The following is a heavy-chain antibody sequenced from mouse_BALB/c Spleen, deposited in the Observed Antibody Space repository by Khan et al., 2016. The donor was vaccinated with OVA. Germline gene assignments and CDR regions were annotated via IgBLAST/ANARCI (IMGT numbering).Heavy chain of an antibody. Sequence: VQLQQSGAVLARPGASVKMSCKASGYIFTSYLIHWVKQRPGQGLEWIGDIYPGNSDTTYNQKFKEKAKLTADTSATTAYMELSSLTNEDSAVYYCTRGGDSSFAYWGQGTLVTVSA. CDR1: GYIFTSYL. CDR3: TRGGDSSFAY. V-gene: IGHV1-5*01. D-gene: IGHD1-3*01. CDR2: IYPGNSDT. J-gene: IGHJ3*01.